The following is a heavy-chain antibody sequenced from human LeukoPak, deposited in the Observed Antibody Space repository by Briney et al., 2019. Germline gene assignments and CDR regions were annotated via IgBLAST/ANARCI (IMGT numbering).Heavy chain of an antibody. D-gene: IGHD2-2*01. V-gene: IGHV3-21*01. CDR2: VSSSNSFI. CDR1: GFTFSSYS. Sequence: GGSLRLSCAASGFTFSSYSMNWVRQAPGKGLEWVSFVSSSNSFIFYADSVKGRFTISRDNAKNSLYLQMNSLRAEDTALYYCSRSIVVSAAISCAFDIWGQGTMVTVSS. CDR3: SRSIVVSAAISCAFDI. J-gene: IGHJ3*02.